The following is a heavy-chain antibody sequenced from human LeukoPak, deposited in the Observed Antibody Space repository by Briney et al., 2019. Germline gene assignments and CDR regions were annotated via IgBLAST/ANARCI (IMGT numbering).Heavy chain of an antibody. D-gene: IGHD2-15*01. CDR1: GGSISCGGYS. CDR3: AREGGTWFDT. V-gene: IGHV4-30-2*01. J-gene: IGHJ5*02. Sequence: SDTLSVTCGISGGSISCGGYSWRWIRQPPGYRLEWLGNTYESGKTDYNPSLESRLTMSIDISKNHFSLNLNSVTAADTAVYYCAREGGTWFDTWGQGTLVTVSS. CDR2: TYESGKT.